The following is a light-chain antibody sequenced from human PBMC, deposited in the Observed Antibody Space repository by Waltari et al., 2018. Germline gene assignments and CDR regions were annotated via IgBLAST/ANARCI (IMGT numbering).Light chain of an antibody. CDR2: DAS. V-gene: IGKV1-33*01. Sequence: DIQMTQSPSSLSASVGDRVIIPCQASQDISNYLNWYKQKPGKAPNLLIYDASNLKTGVPSTFSGSGSGTDFTFTISSLHPEDIATSYCQQYDNLPPYTFGQGTKLEIK. CDR1: QDISNY. CDR3: QQYDNLPPYT. J-gene: IGKJ2*01.